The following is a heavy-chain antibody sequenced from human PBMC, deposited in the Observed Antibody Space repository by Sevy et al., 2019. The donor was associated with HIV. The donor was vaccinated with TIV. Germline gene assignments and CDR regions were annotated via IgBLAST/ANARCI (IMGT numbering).Heavy chain of an antibody. V-gene: IGHV1-24*01. CDR1: GYTLTELS. D-gene: IGHD3-22*01. CDR2: FDPEDGET. J-gene: IGHJ3*02. Sequence: ASVKVSCKVSGYTLTELSMHWVRQAPGKGLEWMGGFDPEDGETIYVQKFQGRVTMTEDTSTDTAYMELSSLRSEDTAVYYCATHRYDSSGYSIVGDAFDIWGQGTMVTVSS. CDR3: ATHRYDSSGYSIVGDAFDI.